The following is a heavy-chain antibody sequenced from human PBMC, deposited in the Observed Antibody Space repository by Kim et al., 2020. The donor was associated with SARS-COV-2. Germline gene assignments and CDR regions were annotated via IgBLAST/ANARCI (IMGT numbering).Heavy chain of an antibody. V-gene: IGHV3-23*01. CDR2: ISGSGGST. D-gene: IGHD3-10*01. CDR3: AKVGRNGWFGEYGAYYYYYMDV. CDR1: GFTFSSYA. Sequence: GGSLRLSCAASGFTFSSYAMSWVRQAPGKGLEWVSAISGSGGSTYYADSVKGRFTISRDNSKNTLYLQMNSLRAEDTAVYYCAKVGRNGWFGEYGAYYYYYMDVWGKGTTVTVSS. J-gene: IGHJ6*03.